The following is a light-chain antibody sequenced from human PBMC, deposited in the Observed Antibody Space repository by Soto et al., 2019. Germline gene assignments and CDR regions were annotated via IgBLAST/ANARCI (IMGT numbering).Light chain of an antibody. Sequence: QSVLTQPPSVSAAPGQTVTISCSGSSSDVGSNYLCWYQQFSGSAPKLLIYETNKRSSGIPDRFSGSKSGASATLAITGLQTGDEADYYCGTWDSSLSAHVFGTGTKLTVL. CDR1: SSDVGSNY. J-gene: IGLJ1*01. V-gene: IGLV1-51*02. CDR3: GTWDSSLSAHV. CDR2: ETN.